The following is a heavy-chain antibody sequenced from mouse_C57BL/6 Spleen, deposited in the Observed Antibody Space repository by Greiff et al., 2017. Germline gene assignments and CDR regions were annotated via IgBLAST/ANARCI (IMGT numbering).Heavy chain of an antibody. D-gene: IGHD1-1*01. J-gene: IGHJ4*01. V-gene: IGHV1-69*01. CDR2: IDPSDSYT. CDR3: ARGDGSSDAMDY. CDR1: GYTFTSYW. Sequence: QVQLQQPGAELVMPGASVKLSCKASGYTFTSYWMHWVKQRPGQGLEWIGEIDPSDSYTNYNQKFKGKSTLTVDKSSSTAYMQLSSLTSEDSAVYYCARGDGSSDAMDYWGQGTSVTVSS.